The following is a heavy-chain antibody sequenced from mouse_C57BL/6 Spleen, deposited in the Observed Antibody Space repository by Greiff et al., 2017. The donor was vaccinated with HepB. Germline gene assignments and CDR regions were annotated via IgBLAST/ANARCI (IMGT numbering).Heavy chain of an antibody. V-gene: IGHV1-64*01. CDR1: GYTFTSYW. J-gene: IGHJ4*01. Sequence: QVQLQQPGAELVKPGASVKLSCKASGYTFTSYWMHWVKQRPGQGLEWIGMIHPNSGSTNYNEKIKSKATLTVDKSSRTAYMQLSSLTSEDSAVYYCARAGPFGMDYWGQGTSVTVSS. CDR2: IHPNSGST. D-gene: IGHD3-3*01. CDR3: ARAGPFGMDY.